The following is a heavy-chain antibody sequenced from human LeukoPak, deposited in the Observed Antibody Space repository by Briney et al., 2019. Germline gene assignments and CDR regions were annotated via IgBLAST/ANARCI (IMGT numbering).Heavy chain of an antibody. Sequence: ASVKVSCKASGYTFTSYAMHWVRQAPGQRLEWMGWINAGNGNTKYSQKFQGRVTITRNTSISTAYMELSSLRSEDTAVYYCARVDSYGYYYYYYMDVWGKGTTVTVSS. CDR2: INAGNGNT. J-gene: IGHJ6*03. D-gene: IGHD5-18*01. CDR1: GYTFTSYA. CDR3: ARVDSYGYYYYYYMDV. V-gene: IGHV1-3*01.